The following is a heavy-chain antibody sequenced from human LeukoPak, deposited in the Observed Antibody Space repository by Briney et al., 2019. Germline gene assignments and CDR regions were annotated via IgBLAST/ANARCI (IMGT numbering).Heavy chain of an antibody. CDR3: ARPGRYDAFDI. CDR1: GFTVSSNY. J-gene: IGHJ3*02. Sequence: GGSLRLSCAASGFTVSSNYMSWVRQAPGKGLEWVSVIYSGGSTYYADSVKGRFTISRDNPKNTLYLQMNSLRAEDTAVYYCARPGRYDAFDIWGQGTMVTVSS. V-gene: IGHV3-66*04. CDR2: IYSGGST.